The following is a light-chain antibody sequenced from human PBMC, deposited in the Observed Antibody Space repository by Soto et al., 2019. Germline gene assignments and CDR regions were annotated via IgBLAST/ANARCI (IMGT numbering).Light chain of an antibody. CDR2: GAS. CDR1: QTVASN. V-gene: IGKV3-15*01. CDR3: QQYHNWPPQYT. Sequence: EIVMTQSPASLSVSPGDGATLSCRASQTVASNLAWYQQKPGQGPRLLIHGASTRAAGVPVRFSGSGSGTDFTLTISSLQSEDFAVYYCQQYHNWPPQYTFGQGTKLQI. J-gene: IGKJ2*01.